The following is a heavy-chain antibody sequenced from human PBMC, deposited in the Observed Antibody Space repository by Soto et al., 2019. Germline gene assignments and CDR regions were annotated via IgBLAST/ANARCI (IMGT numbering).Heavy chain of an antibody. J-gene: IGHJ5*02. CDR1: GGSFSGYY. Sequence: SLTCAVYGGSFSGYYWSWIRQPPGKGLEWIGEINHSGSTNYNPSLKSRVTISVDTSKNQFSLKLSSVTAADTAVYYCARGGSSWRRGWFDPWGQGTLVIVSS. D-gene: IGHD6-13*01. CDR2: INHSGST. V-gene: IGHV4-34*01. CDR3: ARGGSSWRRGWFDP.